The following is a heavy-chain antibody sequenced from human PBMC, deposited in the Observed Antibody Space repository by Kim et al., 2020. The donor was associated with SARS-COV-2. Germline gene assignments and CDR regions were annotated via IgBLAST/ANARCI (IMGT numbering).Heavy chain of an antibody. CDR2: IYPDDSDS. CDR3: ARHRDGYNSYGFDY. Sequence: GESLKISCKGSGYSFTNYWIAWVRQMPGKRLEWMGTIYPDDSDSTYSPSFQGQVAISADKSISTAYLQWTSLKASDTAMYYCARHRDGYNSYGFDYWGQGTLVTASS. V-gene: IGHV5-51*01. CDR1: GYSFTNYW. D-gene: IGHD5-12*01. J-gene: IGHJ4*02.